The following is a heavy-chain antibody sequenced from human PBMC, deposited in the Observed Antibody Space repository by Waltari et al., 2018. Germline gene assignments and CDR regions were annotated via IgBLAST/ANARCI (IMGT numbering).Heavy chain of an antibody. J-gene: IGHJ4*02. D-gene: IGHD4-17*01. Sequence: QVQLQESGPGLVKPSETLSLTCAVSGYSISSGYYWGWIRQPPGKGLEWIGSIYHSGSTYYNPSLKSRVTISVDTSKNQFSLKLSSVTAADTAVYYCASRGDLRNFDYWGQGTLVTVSS. V-gene: IGHV4-38-2*01. CDR3: ASRGDLRNFDY. CDR2: IYHSGST. CDR1: GYSISSGYY.